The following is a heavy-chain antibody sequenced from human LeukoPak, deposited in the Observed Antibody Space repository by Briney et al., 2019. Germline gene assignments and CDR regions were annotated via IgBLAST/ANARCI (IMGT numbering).Heavy chain of an antibody. D-gene: IGHD3-10*01. J-gene: IGHJ3*02. V-gene: IGHV3-33*01. CDR3: AGVRGAWNAFDI. CDR1: GFTFSSYG. Sequence: GGSLRLSCAASGFTFSSYGMHWVRQVPGKGLEWAAVIWYDGSNKYYADSVKGRFTISRDNPKNTLYLQMNSLRAEDTAVYYCAGVRGAWNAFDIWGQGTMVTVSS. CDR2: IWYDGSNK.